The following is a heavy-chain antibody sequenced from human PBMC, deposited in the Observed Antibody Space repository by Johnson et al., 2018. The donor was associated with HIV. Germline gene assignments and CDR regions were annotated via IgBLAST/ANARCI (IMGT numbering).Heavy chain of an antibody. CDR1: GFTFSSYT. CDR2: VSGSGGST. Sequence: VQLVESGGGVVRPGGSLRLSCAASGFTFSSYTMNWVRQAPGKGLEWVSGVSGSGGSTYYADSVKGRFTISRDNSKNTLYLQMNSLRAEDTALYYCARSWGGYCSGGSCYGAPGAFDIWGQGTMVTVSS. V-gene: IGHV3-23*04. D-gene: IGHD2-15*01. J-gene: IGHJ3*02. CDR3: ARSWGGYCSGGSCYGAPGAFDI.